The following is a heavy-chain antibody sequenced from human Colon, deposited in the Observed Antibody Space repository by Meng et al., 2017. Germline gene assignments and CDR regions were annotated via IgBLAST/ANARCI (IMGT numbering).Heavy chain of an antibody. D-gene: IGHD4-23*01. CDR3: ARVKGLRWHYFDY. CDR2: ISSSGDTM. J-gene: IGHJ4*02. Sequence: GGSLRLSCAASGFTLSSYEMNWVRQAPGKGLEWISYISSSGDTMYYADSVKGRFTISRDNANNSLYLQMNSLRAEDTAVYYCARVKGLRWHYFDYWGQGTLVTVSS. CDR1: GFTLSSYE. V-gene: IGHV3-48*03.